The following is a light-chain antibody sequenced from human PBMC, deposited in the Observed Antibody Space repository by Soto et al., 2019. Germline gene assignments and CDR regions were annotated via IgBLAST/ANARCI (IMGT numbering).Light chain of an antibody. V-gene: IGLV1-40*01. Sequence: QSVLTQPPSVSGAPGQRVTISCTGSSSNIGAGYDVHWYQQLPGTAPKLLIYGNSNRPSGVPDRFSGSKSGTSASLATTGLQAEDEADYYCQSYDSSPSGSVFGGGTKVTVL. J-gene: IGLJ2*01. CDR2: GNS. CDR1: SSNIGAGYD. CDR3: QSYDSSPSGSV.